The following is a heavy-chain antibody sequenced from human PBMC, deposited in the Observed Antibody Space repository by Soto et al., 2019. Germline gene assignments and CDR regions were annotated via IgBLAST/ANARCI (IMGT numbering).Heavy chain of an antibody. Sequence: GGSLRLSCAASGFTFSSYWMHWVRQAPGKGLVWVSRINSDGSSTSYADSVKGRFTISRDNAKNTLYLQMNSLRAEDTAVYYCARVPPGYYDSSGYCLDYWGQGTLVTVSS. V-gene: IGHV3-74*01. J-gene: IGHJ4*02. CDR3: ARVPPGYYDSSGYCLDY. CDR1: GFTFSSYW. CDR2: INSDGSST. D-gene: IGHD3-22*01.